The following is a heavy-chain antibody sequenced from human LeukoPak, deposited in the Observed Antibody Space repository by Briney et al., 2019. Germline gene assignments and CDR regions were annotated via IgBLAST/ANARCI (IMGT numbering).Heavy chain of an antibody. CDR3: ARDFWGAYRVDYFDH. D-gene: IGHD3-3*01. V-gene: IGHV3-7*01. CDR1: GLSFSYYW. J-gene: IGHJ4*02. CDR2: IKQDGSET. Sequence: PGGSLRLSCAVSGLSFSYYWMSWMRRAPGTGLDWEANIKQDGSETYYVDSVSGRFTNSRDRAKKSLYLQMNSLRAEDTAIYYCARDFWGAYRVDYFDHWGQGTLVTVSS.